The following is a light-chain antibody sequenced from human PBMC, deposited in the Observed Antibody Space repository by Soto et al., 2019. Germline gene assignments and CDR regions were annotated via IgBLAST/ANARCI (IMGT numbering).Light chain of an antibody. CDR1: QSVSSSY. Sequence: EIVLTQSPGTLSLSPGERATLSCRASQSVSSSYLAWYQQKPGQAPRLLIYGASSRATGIPDRFSGSGSGTDFTLTISRLEPEDFAVYYCQQYGSSLEREVFTFGPGTKVDIK. CDR2: GAS. CDR3: QQYGSSLEREVFT. J-gene: IGKJ3*01. V-gene: IGKV3-20*01.